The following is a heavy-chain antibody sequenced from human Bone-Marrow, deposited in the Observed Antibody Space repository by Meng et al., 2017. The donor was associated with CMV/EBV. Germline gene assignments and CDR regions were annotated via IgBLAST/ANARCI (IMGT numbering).Heavy chain of an antibody. CDR2: IYYSGTT. Sequence: SETLSLTCTVSGGSISSYYWSWIRQPPGKGLEWIGSIYYSGTTYYNPSLKSRVTSRVTISLDTSNNQFSLRLTSVTAADTAVYYCARVIVLIPAAIPSDNWFDPWGQGTRVTVSS. CDR3: ARVIVLIPAAIPSDNWFDP. V-gene: IGHV4-39*07. J-gene: IGHJ5*02. CDR1: GGSISSYY. D-gene: IGHD2-2*01.